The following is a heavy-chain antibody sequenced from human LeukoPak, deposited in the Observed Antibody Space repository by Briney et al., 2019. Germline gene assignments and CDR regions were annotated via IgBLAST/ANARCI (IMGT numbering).Heavy chain of an antibody. Sequence: ASVKVSCKASGGTFSRSGISWVRQAPGQGLEWMGGIIPIFGTSNYAQKFQGRVMITADESTSTAYMELTSLRSEDTAIYYCARDATIFDSSGYYYLWWGQGTLVTVSS. CDR3: ARDATIFDSSGYYYLW. CDR2: IIPIFGTS. D-gene: IGHD3-22*01. V-gene: IGHV1-69*13. J-gene: IGHJ4*02. CDR1: GGTFSRSG.